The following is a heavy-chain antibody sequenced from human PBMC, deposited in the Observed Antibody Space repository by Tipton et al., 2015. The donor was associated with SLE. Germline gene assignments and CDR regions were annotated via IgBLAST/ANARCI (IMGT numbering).Heavy chain of an antibody. V-gene: IGHV4-34*01. CDR1: GGSFSIGGYY. Sequence: TLSLTCTVYGGSFSIGGYYWSWIRQPPGKGLEWIGEINQSGSTSYNPSLKSRVTISIDTSKNQFSLRLRSVTAADTAVYYCARGGNTVIKYWGQGTLVTVSS. D-gene: IGHD4-17*01. J-gene: IGHJ4*02. CDR2: INQSGST. CDR3: ARGGNTVIKY.